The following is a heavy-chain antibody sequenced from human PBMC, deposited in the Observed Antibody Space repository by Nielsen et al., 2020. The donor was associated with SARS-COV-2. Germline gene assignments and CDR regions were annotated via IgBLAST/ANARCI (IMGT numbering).Heavy chain of an antibody. CDR2: INAGNGNT. J-gene: IGHJ6*03. D-gene: IGHD6-6*01. CDR1: GYTFTSYA. V-gene: IGHV1-3*01. Sequence: APVKVSCKASGYTFTSYAMHWVRQAPGQRLEWMGWINAGNGNTKYSQKFQGRVTITRDTSASTAYMELSSLRSEDTAVYYCAATARPSDYYYMDVWGKGTTVTVSS. CDR3: AATARPSDYYYMDV.